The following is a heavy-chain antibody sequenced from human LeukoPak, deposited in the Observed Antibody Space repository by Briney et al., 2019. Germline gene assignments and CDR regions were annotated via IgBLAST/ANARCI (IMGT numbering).Heavy chain of an antibody. CDR1: GFTSCSYA. CDR2: ISYDGSNK. CDR3: AREKGHYGSGSYGPLDY. J-gene: IGHJ4*02. V-gene: IGHV3-30-3*01. D-gene: IGHD3-10*01. Sequence: PGRSLRLSCAASGFTSCSYAMLWVRQAPGKGLEWVAVISYDGSNKYYADSVKGRFTISRDNSKNTLYLQMNSLRAEDTAVYYCAREKGHYGSGSYGPLDYWGQGTLVTVSS.